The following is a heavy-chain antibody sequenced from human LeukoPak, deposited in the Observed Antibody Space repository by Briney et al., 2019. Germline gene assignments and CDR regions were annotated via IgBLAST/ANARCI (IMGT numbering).Heavy chain of an antibody. J-gene: IGHJ2*01. D-gene: IGHD6-13*01. CDR2: IYYSGST. CDR3: ARAYSSSWYGDFDL. CDR1: ISSYY. Sequence: ISSYYWSWIRQPPGNGLEWIGYIYYSGSTNYNPSLKSRVTISVDTSKNQFSLKLSSVTAADTAVYYCARAYSSSWYGDFDLWGRGTLVTVSS. V-gene: IGHV4-59*01.